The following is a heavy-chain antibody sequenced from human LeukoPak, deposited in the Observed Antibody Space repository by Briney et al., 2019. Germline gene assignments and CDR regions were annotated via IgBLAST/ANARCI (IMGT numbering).Heavy chain of an antibody. V-gene: IGHV3-7*03. CDR2: TKQDGSEK. D-gene: IGHD5-24*01. J-gene: IGHJ4*02. Sequence: GGSLRLSCAASGFTFSSYWMSWVRQAPGKGLEWVANTKQDGSEKYYVDSVKGRFTIARDNAKNSLYLQMNSLRAEDTAVYYCAGETGRDGYNRPFDYWGQGTLVTVSS. CDR1: GFTFSSYW. CDR3: AGETGRDGYNRPFDY.